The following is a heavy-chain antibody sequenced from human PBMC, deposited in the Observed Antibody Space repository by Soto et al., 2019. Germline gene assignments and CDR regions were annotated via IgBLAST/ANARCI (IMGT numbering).Heavy chain of an antibody. CDR2: INHSGST. D-gene: IGHD2-2*01. CDR1: GGSFSGYY. Sequence: PSETLSLTCAVYGGSFSGYYWSWIRQPPGKGLEWIGEINHSGSTNYNPSLKSRVTISVDTSKNQFSLKLSSVTAADTAVYYCAKICLGYCSSTSCPPEGCAFDIWGQGTMVTVSS. V-gene: IGHV4-34*01. J-gene: IGHJ3*02. CDR3: AKICLGYCSSTSCPPEGCAFDI.